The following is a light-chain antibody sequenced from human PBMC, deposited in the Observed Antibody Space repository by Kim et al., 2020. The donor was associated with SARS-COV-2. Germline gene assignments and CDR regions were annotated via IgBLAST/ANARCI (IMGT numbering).Light chain of an antibody. CDR2: GAS. J-gene: IGKJ1*01. V-gene: IGKV3-20*01. CDR1: QSVSSSY. CDR3: QQYGSSPLT. Sequence: APGERATLSCRASQSVSSSYVAWYQQKPGQAPRLRIYGASSRATGIPDRFSGSGSGTDFTLTISRLEPEDFAVYYCQQYGSSPLTFGQGTKVDIK.